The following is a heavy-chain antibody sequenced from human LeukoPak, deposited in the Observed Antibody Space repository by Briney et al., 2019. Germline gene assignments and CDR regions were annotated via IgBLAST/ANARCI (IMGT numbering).Heavy chain of an antibody. CDR2: ISSSSSYI. CDR1: GFTFSSYS. D-gene: IGHD5-18*01. J-gene: IGHJ4*02. Sequence: GGSLRLSCAASGFTFSSYSMNWVRQAPGKGLEWDSSISSSSSYIYYADSVKGRFTISRDNAKNSLYLQMNSLRAEDTAVYYCARGGGYSYGYPLDYWGQGTLVTVSS. CDR3: ARGGGYSYGYPLDY. V-gene: IGHV3-21*01.